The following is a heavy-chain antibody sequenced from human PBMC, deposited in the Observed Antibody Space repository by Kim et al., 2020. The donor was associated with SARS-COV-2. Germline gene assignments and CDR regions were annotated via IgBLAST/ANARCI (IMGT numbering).Heavy chain of an antibody. CDR2: ISYEGSKK. D-gene: IGHD5-12*01. CDR3: AKQGYIFVLNTYYGMDL. V-gene: IGHV3-30*18. Sequence: RGSLRLSCAASGFSFNNYGMHWVRQAPGKGLEWVAFISYEGSKKQYLDSLKGRFTVSRDYSKNTLYLQLNSLTAEDTAVYYCAKQGYIFVLNTYYGMDLWGQGTTVTVSS. J-gene: IGHJ6*02. CDR1: GFSFNNYG.